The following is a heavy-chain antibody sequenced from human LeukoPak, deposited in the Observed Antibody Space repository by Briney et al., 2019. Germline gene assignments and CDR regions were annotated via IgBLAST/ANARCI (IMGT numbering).Heavy chain of an antibody. D-gene: IGHD6-6*01. Sequence: SETLSLTCTVSGGAISSYYWFWIRQPPGKGLEWIGYIYYSGSTNYNPSLKSRVTISVDTSKNQFSLKLSSVTAADTAVDYCARKKFIAAGGFDPWGQGTLVTVSS. CDR3: ARKKFIAAGGFDP. V-gene: IGHV4-59*01. CDR1: GGAISSYY. J-gene: IGHJ5*02. CDR2: IYYSGST.